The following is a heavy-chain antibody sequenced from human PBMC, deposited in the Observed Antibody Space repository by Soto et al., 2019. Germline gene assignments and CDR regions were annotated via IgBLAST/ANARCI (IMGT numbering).Heavy chain of an antibody. J-gene: IGHJ4*02. CDR3: ARGSPFIVVVPAAYDFDY. D-gene: IGHD2-2*01. V-gene: IGHV1-2*04. CDR2: INPNSGGT. CDR1: GYTFTGYY. Sequence: ASVKVSCKASGYTFTGYYMHCVRQAPGQGLEWMGWINPNSGGTNYAQKFQGWVTMTRDTSISTAYMELSRLRSDDTAVYYCARGSPFIVVVPAAYDFDYWGQGTLVTVS.